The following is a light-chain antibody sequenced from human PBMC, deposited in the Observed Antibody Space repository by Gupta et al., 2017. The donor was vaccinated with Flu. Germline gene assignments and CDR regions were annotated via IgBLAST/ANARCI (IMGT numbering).Light chain of an antibody. V-gene: IGLV3-1*01. Sequence: SYELTQPPSVSVSPGQTASITCSGDKLGDKYACWYQQKPGQSPVLVIYQDSKRPSGIPERFSGSNSGNTATLTISGTQAMDEADYYCQAWDSSLWGFGGGTKLTVL. J-gene: IGLJ3*02. CDR1: KLGDKY. CDR2: QDS. CDR3: QAWDSSLWG.